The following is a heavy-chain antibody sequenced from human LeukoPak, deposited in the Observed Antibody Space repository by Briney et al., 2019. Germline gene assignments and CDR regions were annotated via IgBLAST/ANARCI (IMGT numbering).Heavy chain of an antibody. CDR1: GFTFCDYY. CDR3: ARGFRSGDYDY. V-gene: IGHV3-11*01. CDR2: ISSSGSTI. J-gene: IGHJ4*02. D-gene: IGHD3-22*01. Sequence: GGSLRLSCAASGFTFCDYYMSCIRQAPGEGLGWVSYISSSGSTIYYAHSVKGRFTISRDNVKNSLYLQMNSLRAEDTAVYYCARGFRSGDYDYWGQGTLVTVSS.